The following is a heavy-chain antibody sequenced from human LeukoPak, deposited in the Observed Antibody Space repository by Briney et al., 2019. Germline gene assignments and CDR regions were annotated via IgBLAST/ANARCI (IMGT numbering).Heavy chain of an antibody. CDR1: GGSISSGSYY. Sequence: SETLSLTCTVSGGSISSGSYYWSWIRQPAGKGLEWIGRIYTSGSTNYNPSLKSRVTISVDTSKNQFSLKLSSVTAADTAVYYCARGEVGNWFDPWGQGTLVTVSS. CDR2: IYTSGST. J-gene: IGHJ5*02. V-gene: IGHV4-61*02. CDR3: ARGEVGNWFDP. D-gene: IGHD2-2*01.